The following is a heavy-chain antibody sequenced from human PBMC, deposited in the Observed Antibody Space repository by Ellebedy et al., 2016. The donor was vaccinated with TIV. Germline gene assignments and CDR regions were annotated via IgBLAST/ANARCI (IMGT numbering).Heavy chain of an antibody. D-gene: IGHD2-2*01. CDR3: AAVVPDVISDWFDP. V-gene: IGHV3-21*04. J-gene: IGHJ5*02. CDR1: GFSFFNYK. CDR2: ISSSGSDF. Sequence: GESLKISXGASGFSFFNYKMSWVRQSPGKGLEWVSTISSSGSDFHYGDSVKGRFTTSRDNAKNSLFLQMNNVRDEDTAIYYCAAVVPDVISDWFDPWGQGTPVTVST.